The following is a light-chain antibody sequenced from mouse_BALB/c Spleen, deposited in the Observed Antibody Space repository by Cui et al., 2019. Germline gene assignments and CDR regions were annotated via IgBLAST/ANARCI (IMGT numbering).Light chain of an antibody. CDR3: QQWSSNPLT. CDR2: LTS. J-gene: IGKJ5*01. CDR1: SSVSY. Sequence: IVLTQSPPHISASPGEKVTMTCSASSSVSYMYWYQQKPRSSPKPWIYLTSNLASGVPARFSGSGSGTSYSLTISSMEAEDAATYYCQQWSSNPLTFGAGTKLELK. V-gene: IGKV4-68*01.